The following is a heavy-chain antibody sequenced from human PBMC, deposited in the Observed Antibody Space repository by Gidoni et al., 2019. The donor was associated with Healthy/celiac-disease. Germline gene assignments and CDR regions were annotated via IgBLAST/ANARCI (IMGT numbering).Heavy chain of an antibody. CDR1: GGPFSSYT. D-gene: IGHD3-10*01. J-gene: IGHJ5*02. V-gene: IGHV1-69*02. CDR3: ARGYYGSGSYYNWFDP. Sequence: QVQLVQSGAEVKKPGSSVTVSCKASGGPFSSYTISWVRQAPGQGLEWMGRIIPILGIANYAQKFQGRVTITADKSTSTAYMELSSLRSEDTAVYYCARGYYGSGSYYNWFDPWGQGTLVTVSS. CDR2: IIPILGIA.